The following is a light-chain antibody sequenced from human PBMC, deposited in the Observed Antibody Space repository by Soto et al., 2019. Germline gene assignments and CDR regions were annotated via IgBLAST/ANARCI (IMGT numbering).Light chain of an antibody. J-gene: IGKJ1*01. CDR2: DAS. Sequence: PGESATLSCRASQTVSITYLTWYQQKPGQAPRLLIYDASNRATGIPARFSGSGSGTEFTLTISSLQSEDFAVYYCKQYNNWPLTFGQGTKVDI. CDR1: QTVSITY. CDR3: KQYNNWPLT. V-gene: IGKV3D-15*01.